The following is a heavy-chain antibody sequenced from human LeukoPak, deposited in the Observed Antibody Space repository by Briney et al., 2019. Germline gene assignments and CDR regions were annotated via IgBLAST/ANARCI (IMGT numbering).Heavy chain of an antibody. D-gene: IGHD3-3*01. CDR2: IYTSGST. CDR3: ASSRGGRYDFWSGYLNAFDI. V-gene: IGHV4-61*02. Sequence: SETLSLTCTVSGGSISSGSYYWSWIRQPAGKGLEWIGRIYTSGSTNYNPSLKSRVTTSVDTSKNQFSLKLSSVTAADTAVYYCASSRGGRYDFWSGYLNAFDIWGQGTMVTVSS. J-gene: IGHJ3*02. CDR1: GGSISSGSYY.